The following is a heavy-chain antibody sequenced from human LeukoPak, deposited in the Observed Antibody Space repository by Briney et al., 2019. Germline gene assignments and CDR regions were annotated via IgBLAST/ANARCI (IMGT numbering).Heavy chain of an antibody. J-gene: IGHJ6*03. Sequence: SETLSLTCTVSGGSISSSSYYWGWIRQPPGKGLEWIGSNYYSGSTYYNPSLKSRVTISVDTSKNQFSLKLSSVTAADTAVYYCARVYGSGSYYNGYYYYYMDVWGKGTTVTISS. D-gene: IGHD3-10*01. CDR1: GGSISSSSYY. CDR3: ARVYGSGSYYNGYYYYYMDV. V-gene: IGHV4-39*01. CDR2: NYYSGST.